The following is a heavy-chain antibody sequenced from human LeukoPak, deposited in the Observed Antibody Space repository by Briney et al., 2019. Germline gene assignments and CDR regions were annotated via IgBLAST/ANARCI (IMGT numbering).Heavy chain of an antibody. CDR1: GFTFSNYA. J-gene: IGHJ4*02. D-gene: IGHD3-22*01. V-gene: IGHV3-23*01. Sequence: GGSLRLSCGAAGFTFSNYAMSWVRQAPGKGLEWVSTVRGSGDSTYYADSVKGRFTISRDNSKNTLYLQMDSLRAEDTAVYYCAKTDTTIIIVVITAFSYWGQGTLLTVSS. CDR3: AKTDTTIIIVVITAFSY. CDR2: VRGSGDST.